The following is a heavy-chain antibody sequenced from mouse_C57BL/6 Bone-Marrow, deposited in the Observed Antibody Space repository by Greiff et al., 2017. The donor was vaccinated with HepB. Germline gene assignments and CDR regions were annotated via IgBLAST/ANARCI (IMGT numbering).Heavy chain of an antibody. J-gene: IGHJ1*03. CDR3: ARKDDYDGDWYFDV. V-gene: IGHV1-26*01. CDR2: INPNNGGT. D-gene: IGHD2-4*01. Sequence: EVQLQQSGPELVKPGASVKISCKASGYTFTDYYMNWVKQSHGKSLEWIGDINPNNGGTSYNQKFKGKATLTVDKSSSTAYMELRSLTSEDSAVFYCARKDDYDGDWYFDVWGTGTTVTVSS. CDR1: GYTFTDYY.